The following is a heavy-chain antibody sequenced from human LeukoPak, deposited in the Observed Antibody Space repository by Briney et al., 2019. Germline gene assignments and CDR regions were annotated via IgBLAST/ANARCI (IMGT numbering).Heavy chain of an antibody. CDR1: GFTFDDYA. Sequence: GGSLRLSCAASGFTFDDYAMHWVRQAPGKGLEWVSLISGDGGSTYYADSVKGRFTISRDNSKNTLYLQMNSLRAEDTAVYYCAKDSYDSPFDYWGQGTLVTVSS. CDR2: ISGDGGST. J-gene: IGHJ4*02. D-gene: IGHD3-22*01. V-gene: IGHV3-43*02. CDR3: AKDSYDSPFDY.